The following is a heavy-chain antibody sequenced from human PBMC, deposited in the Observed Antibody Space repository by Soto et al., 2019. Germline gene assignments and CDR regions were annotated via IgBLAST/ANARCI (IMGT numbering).Heavy chain of an antibody. Sequence: PSETLSLTCTVSGGSISSGDYYWSWIRQPPGKGLEWIGYIYYSGSTYYNPSLKSRVTISVDTSKNQFSLKLSSVTAADTAVYYCARFALDRGVIIWYYFDYWGQGTLVTVSS. J-gene: IGHJ4*02. V-gene: IGHV4-30-4*01. CDR3: ARFALDRGVIIWYYFDY. CDR2: IYYSGST. D-gene: IGHD3-10*01. CDR1: GGSISSGDYY.